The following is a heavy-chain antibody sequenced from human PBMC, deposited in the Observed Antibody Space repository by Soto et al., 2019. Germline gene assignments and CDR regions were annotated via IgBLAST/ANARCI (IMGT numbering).Heavy chain of an antibody. CDR1: GFTFSSYS. CDR2: IDSNGSST. CDR3: AKSNWFDP. Sequence: GGSLRLSCAASGFTFSSYSMNWVRQAPGRGLVWVSRIDSNGSSTSYADSVKGRFTISRDNAKNTLYLQMNSLRAEDTAVYYCAKSNWFDPWGQGSLVTVSS. V-gene: IGHV3-74*01. J-gene: IGHJ5*02.